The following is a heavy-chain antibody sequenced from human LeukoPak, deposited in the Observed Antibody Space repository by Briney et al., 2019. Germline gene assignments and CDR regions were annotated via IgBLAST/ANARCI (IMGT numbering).Heavy chain of an antibody. J-gene: IGHJ4*02. Sequence: ASVKVFCKASGYTFTGYYMHWVRQAPGRGLEWMGWINPNSGGTNYAQKFQGWVTMTRDTSISTAYMELSRLRSDDTAVYYCARGLYCSGGSCYYFDYWGQGTLVTVSS. V-gene: IGHV1-2*04. CDR2: INPNSGGT. D-gene: IGHD2-15*01. CDR1: GYTFTGYY. CDR3: ARGLYCSGGSCYYFDY.